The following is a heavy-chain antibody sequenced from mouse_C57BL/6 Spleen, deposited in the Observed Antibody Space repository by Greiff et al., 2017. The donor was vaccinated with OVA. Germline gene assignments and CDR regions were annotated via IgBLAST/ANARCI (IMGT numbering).Heavy chain of an antibody. Sequence: QVQLQQSGAELVKPGASVKISCKASGYAFSSYWMNWVKQRPGKGLEWIGQIYPGDGDTNYNGKFKGKATLTADKSSSTAYMQLSSLTSEDSAVYFCARRDYSKGAMDYWGQGTSVTVSS. D-gene: IGHD2-5*01. CDR1: GYAFSSYW. CDR2: IYPGDGDT. J-gene: IGHJ4*01. CDR3: ARRDYSKGAMDY. V-gene: IGHV1-80*01.